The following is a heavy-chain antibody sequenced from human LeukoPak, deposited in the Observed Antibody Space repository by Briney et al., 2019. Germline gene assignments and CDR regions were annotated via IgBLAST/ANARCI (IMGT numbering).Heavy chain of an antibody. J-gene: IGHJ3*02. CDR1: GFTFSGYW. CDR3: ARDWQWQQLDGDAFDI. V-gene: IGHV3-7*04. Sequence: GGSLRLSCAASGFTFSGYWMSWVRQAPGKGLEWVANIKQDGSEKYCVDSVKGRFTISRDNAKNSLFLQMNSLRAEGTAVYYCARDWQWQQLDGDAFDIWGQGTMVTVSS. D-gene: IGHD6-13*01. CDR2: IKQDGSEK.